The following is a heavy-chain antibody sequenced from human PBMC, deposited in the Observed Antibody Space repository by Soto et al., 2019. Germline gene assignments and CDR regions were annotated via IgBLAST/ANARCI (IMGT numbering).Heavy chain of an antibody. Sequence: GGSLRLSCAASGFTFSSHAFSWVRQAPGKGLEWVSTISVSGHDTYYADSVKGRFTISRDNSRDTLYLEMNSLRAEDTALYYCAKFQVEGYHNYYGMDVWGQGTTVTVSS. V-gene: IGHV3-23*01. CDR2: ISVSGHDT. J-gene: IGHJ6*02. CDR3: AKFQVEGYHNYYGMDV. CDR1: GFTFSSHA.